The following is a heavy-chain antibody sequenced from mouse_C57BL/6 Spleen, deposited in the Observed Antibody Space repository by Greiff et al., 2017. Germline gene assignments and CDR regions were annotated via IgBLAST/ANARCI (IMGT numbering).Heavy chain of an antibody. CDR1: GYSFTGYY. V-gene: IGHV1-42*01. CDR2: INPSTGGT. J-gene: IGHJ2*01. CDR3: ARGAGGNFDY. Sequence: EVQLQQSGPELVKPGASVKISCKASGYSFTGYYMNWVKQSPEKSLEWIGEINPSTGGTTYNQKFKAKATLTVDKSSSTAYMQLKSLTSEDSAVYYCARGAGGNFDYWGQGTTLTVSS.